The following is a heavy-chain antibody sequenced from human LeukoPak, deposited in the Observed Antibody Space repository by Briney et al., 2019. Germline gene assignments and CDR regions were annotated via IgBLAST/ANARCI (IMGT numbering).Heavy chain of an antibody. V-gene: IGHV3-23*01. J-gene: IGHJ4*02. Sequence: PGGSLRLSCTASGFTFSTYAMTWVRQAPGKGPEWVSGISGSGDTTYYADSVKGRFSISRDNSKNTLDLQMNSLRAEDTAVYYCASQEGVRYFDYWGQGTLVTVSS. D-gene: IGHD3-10*01. CDR2: ISGSGDTT. CDR1: GFTFSTYA. CDR3: ASQEGVRYFDY.